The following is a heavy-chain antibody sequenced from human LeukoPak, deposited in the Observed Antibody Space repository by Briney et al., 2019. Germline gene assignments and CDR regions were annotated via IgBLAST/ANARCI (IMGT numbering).Heavy chain of an antibody. J-gene: IGHJ4*02. CDR3: AGVRVGATPRFDY. CDR1: GGSISSSSYY. Sequence: SETLSLTCTVSGGSISSSSYYWGWIRQPPGKGLEWIESIYYSASTYYNPSLKRPVTISVDTSKYHFSLTLSSVTALVTAVYYCAGVRVGATPRFDYWGQGTLVIVSS. CDR2: IYYSAST. D-gene: IGHD1-26*01. V-gene: IGHV4-39*07.